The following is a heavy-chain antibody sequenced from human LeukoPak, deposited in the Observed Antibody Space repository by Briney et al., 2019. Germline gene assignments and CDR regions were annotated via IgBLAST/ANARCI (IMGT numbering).Heavy chain of an antibody. D-gene: IGHD6-13*01. CDR3: ARRYSSSLYHWFDP. Sequence: ASVKVSCKASGYTFTSYGISWVRQAPGQGLEWMGWISAYNGNTNYAQKLQGRVTMTTDTSTSTAYMELRSLRSDDTAVYYCARRYSSSLYHWFDPWGQGTLVTVSS. CDR1: GYTFTSYG. CDR2: ISAYNGNT. V-gene: IGHV1-18*01. J-gene: IGHJ5*02.